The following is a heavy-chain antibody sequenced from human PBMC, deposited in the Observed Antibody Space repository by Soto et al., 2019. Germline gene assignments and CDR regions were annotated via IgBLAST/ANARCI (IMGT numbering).Heavy chain of an antibody. CDR1: GYPLTELS. CDR3: ATGWSGAITDKLWAFDI. Sequence: ASVKVSCKVSGYPLTELSMHWVRQAPGKGLEWMGGFDPEDGETIYAQKFQGRVTMTEDTSTDTAYMELSSLRSEDTAVYYCATGWSGAITDKLWAFDIWGQGTMVTVSS. V-gene: IGHV1-24*01. J-gene: IGHJ3*02. CDR2: FDPEDGET. D-gene: IGHD1-26*01.